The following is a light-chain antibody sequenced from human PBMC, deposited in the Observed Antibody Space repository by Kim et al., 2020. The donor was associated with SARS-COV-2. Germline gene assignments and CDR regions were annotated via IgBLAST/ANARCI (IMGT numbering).Light chain of an antibody. J-gene: IGKJ5*01. CDR3: QQASSLPTT. CDR1: QCLPSR. CDR2: DAA. V-gene: IGKV1-12*01. Sequence: ASVGDRVSITCRASQCLPSRLAWYQQRPVKDPELMIYDAATLQSGVPSRFSGTGSGTDFTLTISSLQPEDFATYYCQQASSLPTTFGQGTRLEIK.